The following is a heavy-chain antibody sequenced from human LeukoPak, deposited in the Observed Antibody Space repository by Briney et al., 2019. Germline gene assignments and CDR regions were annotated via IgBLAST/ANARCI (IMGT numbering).Heavy chain of an antibody. CDR1: GFTFSIAW. Sequence: GGSLRLSCAASGFTFSIAWLSWVRQAPGKGLEWVGRIKSKGDGETRDYAAPVKDRFIISRDDSKNMLYLQMNSLKTEDTALYYCAAVGEWLSNAFNLWGQGTMVTVSA. J-gene: IGHJ3*01. D-gene: IGHD3-22*01. V-gene: IGHV3-15*01. CDR2: IKSKGDGETR. CDR3: AAVGEWLSNAFNL.